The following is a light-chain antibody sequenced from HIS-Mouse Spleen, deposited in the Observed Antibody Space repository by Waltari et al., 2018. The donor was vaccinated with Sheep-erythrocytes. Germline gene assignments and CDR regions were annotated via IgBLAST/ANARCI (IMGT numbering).Light chain of an antibody. CDR2: YDD. J-gene: IGLJ3*02. CDR1: SSNIRTNA. CDR3: AAWDDSLNGWV. V-gene: IGLV1-36*01. Sequence: QSVLTQPPSVSEAPRPRVTIPCSGSSSNIRTNAVNWYQQLPGKAPKLLIYYDDLLPSGVSDRFSGSKSGTSASLAISGLQSEDEADYYCAAWDDSLNGWVFGGGTKLTVL.